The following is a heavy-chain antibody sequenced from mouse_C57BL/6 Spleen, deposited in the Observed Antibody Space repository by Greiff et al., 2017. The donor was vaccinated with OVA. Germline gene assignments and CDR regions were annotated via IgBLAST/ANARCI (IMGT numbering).Heavy chain of an antibody. CDR2: IYPGNSDT. CDR3: TSPPTVVATDYAMDY. D-gene: IGHD1-1*01. J-gene: IGHJ4*01. V-gene: IGHV1-5*01. CDR1: GYTFTSYW. Sequence: EVQLQQSGTVLARPGASVKMSCKTSGYTFTSYWMHWVKQRPGQGLEWIGAIYPGNSDTSYNQKFKGKAKLTAVTSASTAYMELSSLTNEDSAVYYCTSPPTVVATDYAMDYWGQGTSVTVSS.